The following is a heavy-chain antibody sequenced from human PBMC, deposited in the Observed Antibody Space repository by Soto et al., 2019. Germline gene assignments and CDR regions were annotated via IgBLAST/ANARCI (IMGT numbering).Heavy chain of an antibody. J-gene: IGHJ5*02. CDR2: INPSGGST. D-gene: IGHD3-9*01. CDR3: ARDITQESYDILTGYYPERNLNWFDP. CDR1: GYTFTSYY. V-gene: IGHV1-46*03. Sequence: ASVKVSCKASGYTFTSYYMHWVRQAPGQGLEWMGIINPSGGSTSYAQKFQGRVTMTRDTSTSTVYMELSSLRSEDTAVYYCARDITQESYDILTGYYPERNLNWFDPWGQGTLVTVSS.